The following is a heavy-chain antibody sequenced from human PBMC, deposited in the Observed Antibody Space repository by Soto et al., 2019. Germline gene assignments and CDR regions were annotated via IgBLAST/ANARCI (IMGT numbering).Heavy chain of an antibody. CDR2: VSPKSGNT. CDR3: ATGRTVSSIGPLLV. D-gene: IGHD1-1*01. J-gene: IGHJ1*01. CDR1: GYNFFDYG. V-gene: IGHV1-18*01. Sequence: QIQLVQSGAEVKKPGASVKVSCKASGYNFFDYGVSWVRQAPGQGLAWMGWVSPKSGNTDYARKVQRRVTMTTDISTSTAYMELRGLISDDTGVYYCATGRTVSSIGPLLVWGQGTLVSVSS.